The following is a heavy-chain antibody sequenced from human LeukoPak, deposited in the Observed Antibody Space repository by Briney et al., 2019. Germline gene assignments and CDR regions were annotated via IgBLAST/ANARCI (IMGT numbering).Heavy chain of an antibody. CDR1: GYTFTDYY. D-gene: IGHD3-22*01. J-gene: IGHJ4*02. Sequence: ASVKVSCKASGYTFTDYYMHWVRQAPGQGLEWMGWINPNSGGTNYAQKFQGRATMTRDTSISTAYMELSRLRSDDTAVYYCARLASLYDSSGYYWGDYWGQGTLVTVSS. CDR2: INPNSGGT. V-gene: IGHV1-2*02. CDR3: ARLASLYDSSGYYWGDY.